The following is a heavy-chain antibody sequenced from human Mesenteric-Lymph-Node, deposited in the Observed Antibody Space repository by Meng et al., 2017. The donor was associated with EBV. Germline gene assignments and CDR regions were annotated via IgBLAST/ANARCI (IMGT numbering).Heavy chain of an antibody. CDR2: IDPNSGAT. J-gene: IGHJ4*02. CDR3: ARAISGSYPDDY. D-gene: IGHD1-26*01. CDR1: GYTFTDYF. V-gene: IGHV1-2*06. Sequence: QVQRVQSGAGVRKPGASVKVSCKASGYTFTDYFIHWLRQAPGQGLEWMGRIDPNSGATNTAQNFQARVIMTRDTSITTVYMELDRLTSADTAVYYCARAISGSYPDDYWGQGTLVTVSS.